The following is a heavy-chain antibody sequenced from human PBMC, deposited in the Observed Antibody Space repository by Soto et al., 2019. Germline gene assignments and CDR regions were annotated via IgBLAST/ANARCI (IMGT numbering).Heavy chain of an antibody. V-gene: IGHV4-39*01. CDR1: GGSISSSSYY. D-gene: IGHD1-26*01. J-gene: IGHJ4*02. CDR2: IYYSGST. CDR3: AINSGSPTW. Sequence: SETLSLTCTVSGGSISSSSYYWGWIRQPPGKGLEWIGSIYYSGSTYYNPSLESRVTISVDTSKNQFSLKLRSVTAADTAVYYCAINSGSPTWRGQGTLVTVSS.